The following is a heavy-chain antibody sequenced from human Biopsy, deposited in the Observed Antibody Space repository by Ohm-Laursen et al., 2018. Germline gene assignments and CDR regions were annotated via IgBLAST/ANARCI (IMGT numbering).Heavy chain of an antibody. CDR3: ARWETTLGRSLDS. CDR2: MSPNTGNT. CDR1: GYTFTSHD. Sequence: ASVKVSCKASGYTFTSHDINWVRQATGQGLEWMGWMSPNTGNTVYAQRFQDRVTMTSDTSTGTAYVGLTCLTSDDTAVYFCARWETTLGRSLDSWGQGTLVAVSS. J-gene: IGHJ4*02. D-gene: IGHD1-26*01. V-gene: IGHV1-8*01.